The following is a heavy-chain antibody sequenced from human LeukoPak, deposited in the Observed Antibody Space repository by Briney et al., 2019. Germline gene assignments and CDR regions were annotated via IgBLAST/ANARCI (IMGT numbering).Heavy chain of an antibody. D-gene: IGHD3-10*01. J-gene: IGHJ6*03. CDR1: GFTFSSYS. CDR2: IRSDGSSN. Sequence: HGGSLRLSCAASGFTFSSYSMNWVRQAPGKGLEWVAFIRSDGSSNSYADSVKGRFTISRDNSNNTLYLQMNSLRAEDTAVYYCAREGWFGDRYYYYMDVWGKGTTVTVSS. CDR3: AREGWFGDRYYYYMDV. V-gene: IGHV3-30*02.